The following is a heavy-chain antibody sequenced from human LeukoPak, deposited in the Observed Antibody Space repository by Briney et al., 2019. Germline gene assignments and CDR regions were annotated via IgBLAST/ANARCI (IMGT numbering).Heavy chain of an antibody. Sequence: SVKVSCKASGGTFSSYAISWVRQAPGQGLEWMGGIISIFGTTNYSQKFQGRVTITADESTTTAYLELSRLSSEATAVYYCARAETYGMDVWGQGTTVTVSS. CDR3: ARAETYGMDV. V-gene: IGHV1-69*13. J-gene: IGHJ6*02. CDR2: IISIFGTT. CDR1: GGTFSSYA.